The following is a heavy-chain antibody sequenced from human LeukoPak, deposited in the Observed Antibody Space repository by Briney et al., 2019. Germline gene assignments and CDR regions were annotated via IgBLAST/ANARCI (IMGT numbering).Heavy chain of an antibody. CDR3: ARGEYCSGGSCYWRGTYYFDY. CDR1: GFTFSSYA. Sequence: GGSLRLSCAASGFTFSSYAMSWVRQAPGKGLEWVSAISGSGGSTYYADSVKGRFTISRDNSKNSLYLQMSSLRAEDTAVYYCARGEYCSGGSCYWRGTYYFDYWGQGTLVTVSS. V-gene: IGHV3-23*01. CDR2: ISGSGGST. D-gene: IGHD2-15*01. J-gene: IGHJ4*02.